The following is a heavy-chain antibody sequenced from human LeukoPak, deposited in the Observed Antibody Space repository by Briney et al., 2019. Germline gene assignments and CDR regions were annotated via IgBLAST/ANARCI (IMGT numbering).Heavy chain of an antibody. CDR1: GFTLSSYS. CDR3: ARDRPRGYSSGCSDY. D-gene: IGHD6-19*01. J-gene: IGHJ4*02. CDR2: ISSSSSYI. V-gene: IGHV3-21*01. Sequence: GGSLRLSCAVSGFTLSSYSMNWVRQAPGKGLEWVSSISSSSSYIYYADSVKGRFTISRDNAKNSLYLQMNSLRAEDTAVYYCARDRPRGYSSGCSDYWGQGTLVTVSS.